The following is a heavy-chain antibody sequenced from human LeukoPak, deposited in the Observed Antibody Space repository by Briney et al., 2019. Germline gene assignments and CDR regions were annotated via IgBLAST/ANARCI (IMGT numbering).Heavy chain of an antibody. V-gene: IGHV3-74*01. CDR2: IDREGDTE. Sequence: GGSLRLSCAASGFTFSTYWMHWVRQAPGKGLMWVSRIDREGDTENYVDSVKGRFTISRDNAKNTLYLQMNTLRAEDTAVYYCARGGHWFDPWGQGTLVTVSS. CDR1: GFTFSTYW. J-gene: IGHJ5*02. CDR3: ARGGHWFDP.